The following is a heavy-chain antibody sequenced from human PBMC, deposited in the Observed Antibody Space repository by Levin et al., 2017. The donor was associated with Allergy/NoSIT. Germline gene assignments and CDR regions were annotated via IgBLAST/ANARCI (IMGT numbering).Heavy chain of an antibody. CDR3: ARNVGSGLDY. J-gene: IGHJ4*02. D-gene: IGHD6-19*01. CDR2: INPSGGST. Sequence: ASVKVSCKSSGYTFITYYIHWVRQAPGQGLEWMGFINPSGGSTFYAQKFQGRVTMTRDTSTSTVYMELTGLRSDDTAVYYCARNVGSGLDYWGQGTLVTVSS. V-gene: IGHV1-46*01. CDR1: GYTFITYY.